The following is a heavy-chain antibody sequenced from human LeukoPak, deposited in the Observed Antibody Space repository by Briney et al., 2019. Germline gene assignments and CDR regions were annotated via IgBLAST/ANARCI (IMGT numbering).Heavy chain of an antibody. J-gene: IGHJ4*02. D-gene: IGHD3-22*01. Sequence: PGGSLRLSCAASGFTFSSNARSWLRQAPGKGLEWVSAISGSGGSTYYADSVKGRFTISRDNSKNTLYLQMNSLRAEDTAVYYCAKAPNYYYDSRPDDYWGQGTLVTVSS. CDR3: AKAPNYYYDSRPDDY. CDR1: GFTFSSNA. V-gene: IGHV3-23*01. CDR2: ISGSGGST.